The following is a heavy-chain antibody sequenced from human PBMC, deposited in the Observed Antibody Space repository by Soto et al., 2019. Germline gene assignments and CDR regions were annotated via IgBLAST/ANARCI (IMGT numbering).Heavy chain of an antibody. Sequence: ASVKVSCKASGYTFTSYAMHWVRQAPGQRLEWMGWINAGNGNTKYSQKFQGRVTITRDTSASTAYMELSSLRSEDTAVYYCERGSQAGTSEASFDYWGQGTLVTVSS. V-gene: IGHV1-3*01. J-gene: IGHJ4*02. CDR3: ERGSQAGTSEASFDY. CDR2: INAGNGNT. D-gene: IGHD1-7*01. CDR1: GYTFTSYA.